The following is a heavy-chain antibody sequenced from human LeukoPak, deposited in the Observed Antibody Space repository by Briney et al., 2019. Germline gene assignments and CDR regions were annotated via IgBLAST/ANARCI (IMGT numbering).Heavy chain of an antibody. CDR2: INVHNGNT. D-gene: IGHD3-9*01. CDR1: GYTFTTYG. CDR3: VRDWFGIHLTGYYNFDY. V-gene: IGHV1-18*01. Sequence: EASVKVSCKASGYTFTTYGITWVRQAPGQGLEWMGWINVHNGNTSYAQKLQGRVTMTTDTSTSTAYMELRSLRSDDTAVYYCVRDWFGIHLTGYYNFDYWGQGTLVTVSS. J-gene: IGHJ4*02.